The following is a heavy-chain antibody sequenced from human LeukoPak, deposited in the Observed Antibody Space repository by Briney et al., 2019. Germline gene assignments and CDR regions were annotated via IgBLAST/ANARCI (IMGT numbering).Heavy chain of an antibody. Sequence: GGSLRLSCAASGFTFSTCAMSWVRQAPGKGLEWVSGISGSDDSTYYADSVKGRFTISRDNSKNTLYLQMNSLRADDTAVYYCAKVGDSSGYSPLDYWGQGTLVTVSS. CDR1: GFTFSTCA. V-gene: IGHV3-23*01. CDR2: ISGSDDST. CDR3: AKVGDSSGYSPLDY. D-gene: IGHD3-22*01. J-gene: IGHJ4*02.